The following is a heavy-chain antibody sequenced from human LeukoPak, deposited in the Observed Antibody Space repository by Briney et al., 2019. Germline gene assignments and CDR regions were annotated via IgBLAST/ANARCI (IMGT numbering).Heavy chain of an antibody. Sequence: PSETLTLTCAVYGESFSNHYWRWIRQSPGKGLEWIAEINHRGDTNYNPSVKSRVTISVDTSKNQFSLTVRSLTAADTDVYYCAQGPTLRETGYFGFWGQGTLVTVSS. D-gene: IGHD4-17*01. V-gene: IGHV4-34*01. J-gene: IGHJ4*03. CDR1: GESFSNHY. CDR2: INHRGDT. CDR3: AQGPTLRETGYFGF.